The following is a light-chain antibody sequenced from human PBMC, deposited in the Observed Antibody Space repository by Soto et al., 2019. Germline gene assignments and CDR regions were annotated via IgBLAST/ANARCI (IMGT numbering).Light chain of an antibody. CDR1: QSLLQSNGINY. V-gene: IGKV2-28*01. J-gene: IGKJ1*01. CDR3: MQAQETPWT. CDR2: SGS. Sequence: DIVMTQSSVTLPVTPGEPASISCRSSQSLLQSNGINYLDWYVQKPGQSPQLLIYSGSHRASGVPDRFSGSGSGTDFTLKISRVEAEDVGVYYCMQAQETPWTFGQGTKMEIK.